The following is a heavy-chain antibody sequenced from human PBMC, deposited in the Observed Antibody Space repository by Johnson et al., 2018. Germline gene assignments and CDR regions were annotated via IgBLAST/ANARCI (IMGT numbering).Heavy chain of an antibody. CDR1: GFSIRSNY. D-gene: IGHD3-22*01. V-gene: IGHV3-53*01. J-gene: IGHJ6*02. CDR2: IYSGGST. CDR3: TTTKTPYSSGVEGIYLYAVDV. Sequence: EVQLVESGGGLIQPGGSXRLSCAASGFSIRSNYMTWVRQAPGKGLDWVSVIYSGGSTYYADSVKGRFTISRDDSKNTLYLQMNNLRAEDTARYYCTTTKTPYSSGVEGIYLYAVDVWGQGTTVTVSS.